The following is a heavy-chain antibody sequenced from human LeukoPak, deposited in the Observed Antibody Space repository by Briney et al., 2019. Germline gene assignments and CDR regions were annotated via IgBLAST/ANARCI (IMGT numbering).Heavy chain of an antibody. CDR1: GFTFSSYW. CDR3: ARDLARAGTTDPFVK. J-gene: IGHJ4*02. CDR2: ISGSSDYI. V-gene: IGHV3-21*01. D-gene: IGHD1-7*01. Sequence: PGGSLRLSCAASGFTFSSYWMSWVRQAPGKGLKWVSSISGSSDYISYADSVKGRFTISRDNAKNSLYLQMNSLRAEDTAVYYCARDLARAGTTDPFVKWGQGTLVTVSS.